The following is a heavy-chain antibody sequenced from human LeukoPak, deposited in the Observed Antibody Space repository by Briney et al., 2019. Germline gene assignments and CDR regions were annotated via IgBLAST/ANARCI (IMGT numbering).Heavy chain of an antibody. D-gene: IGHD3-10*01. J-gene: IGHJ6*03. Sequence: HSGGSLRLSCAASGFTFSSYGMHWVRQAPGKGLEWVAFIRYDGSNKYYADSVKGRFTISRDNSKNTLYLQVNSLRAEDTAVYYCAKSPYYYGSGSLIGRHYYYMDVWGKGTTVTVSS. CDR1: GFTFSSYG. CDR3: AKSPYYYGSGSLIGRHYYYMDV. V-gene: IGHV3-30*02. CDR2: IRYDGSNK.